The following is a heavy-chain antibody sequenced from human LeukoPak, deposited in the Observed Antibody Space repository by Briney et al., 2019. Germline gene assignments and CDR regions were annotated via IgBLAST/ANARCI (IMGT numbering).Heavy chain of an antibody. CDR3: ARGNWNYGDPLYFDY. CDR2: IKQDGSEK. CDR1: GFTFSSYG. D-gene: IGHD1-7*01. Sequence: GGSLRLSCAASGFTFSSYGMSWVRQAPGKGLEWVANIKQDGSEKYYVDSVKGRFTISRDNAKNSLYLQMNSLRAEDTAVYYCARGNWNYGDPLYFDYWGQGTLATVSS. V-gene: IGHV3-7*01. J-gene: IGHJ4*02.